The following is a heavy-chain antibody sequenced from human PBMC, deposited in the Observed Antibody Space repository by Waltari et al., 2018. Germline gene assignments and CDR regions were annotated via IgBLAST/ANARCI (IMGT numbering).Heavy chain of an antibody. CDR2: IYTSGST. D-gene: IGHD3-10*01. J-gene: IGHJ4*02. Sequence: QVQLQESGPGLVKPSQTLSLTCTVSGGSISSGSYYWSWIRQPAGKGLEWIGYIYTSGSTNYNPSLKSRVTISVDTSISTAYMELSRLRSDDTAVYYCARDGIFYGSGSYVGPSGYWGQGTLVTVSS. CDR3: ARDGIFYGSGSYVGPSGY. V-gene: IGHV4-61*09. CDR1: GGSISSGSYY.